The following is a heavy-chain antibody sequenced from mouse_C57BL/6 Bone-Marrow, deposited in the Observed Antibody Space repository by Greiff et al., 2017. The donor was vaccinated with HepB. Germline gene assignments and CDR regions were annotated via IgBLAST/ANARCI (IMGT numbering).Heavy chain of an antibody. V-gene: IGHV1-53*01. J-gene: IGHJ1*03. CDR2: INPSNGGT. Sequence: QVQLQQPGTELVKPGASVKLSCKASGYTFTSYWMHWVKQRPGQGLEWIGNINPSNGGTNYNEKFKSKATLTVDKSSSTAYMQLSSLTSEDSAVYYCAREGMITTDWHFDVWGTGTTVTVSS. CDR3: AREGMITTDWHFDV. CDR1: GYTFTSYW. D-gene: IGHD2-4*01.